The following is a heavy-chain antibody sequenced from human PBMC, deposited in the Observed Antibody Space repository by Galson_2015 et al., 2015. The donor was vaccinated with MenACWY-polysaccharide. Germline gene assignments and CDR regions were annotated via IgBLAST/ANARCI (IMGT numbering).Heavy chain of an antibody. J-gene: IGHJ3*01. D-gene: IGHD1-20*01. CDR2: ISSGGNFI. CDR1: GFSFNSYS. V-gene: IGHV3-21*03. CDR3: ARVGNWNPEGKDAFDL. Sequence: SLRLSCATSGFSFNSYSINWVRQAPGKGLEWVSSISSGGNFIYYTDSVKGRFTVSKDKTKESVHLQMSSLRAEDTAVYYCARVGNWNPEGKDAFDLRGQGTMVTVSS.